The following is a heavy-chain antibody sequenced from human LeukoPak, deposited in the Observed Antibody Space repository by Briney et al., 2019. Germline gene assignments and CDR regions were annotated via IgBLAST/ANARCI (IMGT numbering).Heavy chain of an antibody. CDR2: ISGSGGST. V-gene: IGHV3-23*01. D-gene: IGHD2-15*01. CDR1: GFTFSSYA. J-gene: IGHJ4*02. Sequence: GGSLTLSCTASGFTFSSYAMSWVRQAPGKGLEWVSAISGSGGSTYYADSVKGRFTISRDKSNYTLYLQMTSLSAENTVVYYCAKQGRSGLDYWGQGTLVTVSS. CDR3: AKQGRSGLDY.